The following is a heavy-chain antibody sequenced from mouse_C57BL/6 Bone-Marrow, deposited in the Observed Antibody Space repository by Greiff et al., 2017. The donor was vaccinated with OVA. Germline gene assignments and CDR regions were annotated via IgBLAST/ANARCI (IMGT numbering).Heavy chain of an antibody. J-gene: IGHJ3*01. CDR3: ARGEYPWFAY. CDR1: GYTFTDYN. CDR2: INPNDGGT. D-gene: IGHD2-10*02. V-gene: IGHV1-18*01. Sequence: EVKLVESGPELVKPGASVKIPCKASGYTFTDYNMDWVKQSHGKSLEWIGDINPNDGGTIYNQKFKGKATLTVDKSSSTAYMALRSLTSEDTAVYYCARGEYPWFAYWGQGTLVTVSA.